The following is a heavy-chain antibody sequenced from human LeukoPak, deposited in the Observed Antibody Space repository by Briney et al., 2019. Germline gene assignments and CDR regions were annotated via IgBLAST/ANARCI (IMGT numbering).Heavy chain of an antibody. CDR3: ARDPTPRYCSGGSCYTHYGMDV. CDR2: ISSSRSYV. V-gene: IGHV3-21*01. Sequence: GGSLRLSCAASGFTFSSYTMNWVRQAPGKGLEWVSAISSSRSYVYYADSVKGRFTISRDNAKNSLYLQMNSLRAEDTAVYYCARDPTPRYCSGGSCYTHYGMDVWGQGTLVTVSS. J-gene: IGHJ6*02. CDR1: GFTFSSYT. D-gene: IGHD2-15*01.